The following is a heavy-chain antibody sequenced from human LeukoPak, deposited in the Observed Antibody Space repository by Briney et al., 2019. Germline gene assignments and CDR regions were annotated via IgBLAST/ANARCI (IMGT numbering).Heavy chain of an antibody. CDR1: GFTFDDYA. CDR3: AKDTNYYGLGSPVDY. J-gene: IGHJ4*02. Sequence: GGSPRLSRAASGFTFDDYAMHWVRQAPGKGLEWVSGISWNSGTIAYADSVKGRFTISRDNAKNSLYLQMNSLRTEDTALYYCAKDTNYYGLGSPVDYWGQGTLVTVSS. CDR2: ISWNSGTI. D-gene: IGHD3-10*01. V-gene: IGHV3-9*01.